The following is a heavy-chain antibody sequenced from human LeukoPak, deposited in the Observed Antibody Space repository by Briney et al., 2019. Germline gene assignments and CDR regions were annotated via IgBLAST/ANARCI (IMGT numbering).Heavy chain of an antibody. CDR1: GYSISSGYY. CDR3: ARDPLGYYDSSGSDY. D-gene: IGHD3-22*01. Sequence: SETLSLTCTVSGYSISSGYYWGWIRQPPGKGLEWIGSIYHSGSTYYNPSLKSRVTISVDTSKNQFSLKLSSVTAADTAVYYCARDPLGYYDSSGSDYWGQGTLVTVSS. J-gene: IGHJ4*02. CDR2: IYHSGST. V-gene: IGHV4-38-2*02.